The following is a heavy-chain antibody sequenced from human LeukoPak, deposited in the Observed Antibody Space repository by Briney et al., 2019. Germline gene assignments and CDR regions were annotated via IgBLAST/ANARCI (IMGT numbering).Heavy chain of an antibody. Sequence: GGSLRLSCAASGFTFRSYAMNWVRQAPGKGLEWVSYISPSGNDIYYADSVKGRFTISRDTAKKSLYLQMSSLRAEDTAVYCCAELGITMIGGVWGKGTTVTISS. CDR1: GFTFRSYA. J-gene: IGHJ6*04. CDR3: AELGITMIGGV. CDR2: ISPSGNDI. D-gene: IGHD3-10*02. V-gene: IGHV3-21*05.